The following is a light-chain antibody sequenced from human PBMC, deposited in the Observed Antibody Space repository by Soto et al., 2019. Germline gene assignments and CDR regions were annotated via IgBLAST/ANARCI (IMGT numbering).Light chain of an antibody. J-gene: IGKJ1*01. CDR1: QTISSW. CDR2: KAS. V-gene: IGKV1-5*03. CDR3: QQGKSFPRT. Sequence: DIQMTQSPSTLSGSVGDRVTITCRASQTISSWLAWYQQKPGKAPKLLIYKASTLKSGVPSRFSGSGSGTEFTLTISSLQPDDFATYYCQQGKSFPRTFGQGTKVDIK.